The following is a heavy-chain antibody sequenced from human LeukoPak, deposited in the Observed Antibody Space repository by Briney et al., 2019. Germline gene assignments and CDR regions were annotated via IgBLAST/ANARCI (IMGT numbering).Heavy chain of an antibody. D-gene: IGHD3-10*01. CDR3: ARGASYYGSGSYYSYFDY. V-gene: IGHV1-8*01. CDR1: GYTFTSYD. J-gene: IGHJ4*02. Sequence: GASVKASCKASGYTFTSYDINWVRQATGQGLEWMGWMNPNSGNTGYAQKFQGRVTMTRNTSISTAYMELSSLRSEDTAVYYCARGASYYGSGSYYSYFDYWGQGTLVTVSS. CDR2: MNPNSGNT.